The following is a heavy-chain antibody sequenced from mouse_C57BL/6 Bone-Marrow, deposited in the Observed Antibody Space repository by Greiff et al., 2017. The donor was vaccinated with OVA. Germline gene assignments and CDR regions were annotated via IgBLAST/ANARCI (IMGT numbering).Heavy chain of an antibody. CDR2: ILPGSGST. V-gene: IGHV1-9*01. D-gene: IGHD2-4*01. J-gene: IGHJ4*01. CDR3: ARSKGLRRRFYAMDY. CDR1: GYTFTGYW. Sequence: VKLQQSGAELLKPGASVKLSCKATGYTFTGYWIEWVKQRPGHGLEWIGEILPGSGSTNYNEKFKGKATFTADTSSNTAYMQLSSLTTEDSAIYYCARSKGLRRRFYAMDYWGQGTSVTVSS.